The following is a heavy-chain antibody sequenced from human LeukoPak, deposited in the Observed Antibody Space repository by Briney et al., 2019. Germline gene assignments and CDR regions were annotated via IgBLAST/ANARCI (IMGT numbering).Heavy chain of an antibody. D-gene: IGHD2-2*02. CDR2: INHSGST. CDR1: GGSFSGYY. J-gene: IGHJ1*01. V-gene: IGHV4-34*01. Sequence: PSETLSLTCAVYGGSFSGYYWSWIRQPPGKGLEWIGEINHSGSTNYNPSLKSRVTISVDTSKNQFSLKLSSVTAADTAVYYCARHRAYCSSTSCYKYFQHWGQGTLVTVSS. CDR3: ARHRAYCSSTSCYKYFQH.